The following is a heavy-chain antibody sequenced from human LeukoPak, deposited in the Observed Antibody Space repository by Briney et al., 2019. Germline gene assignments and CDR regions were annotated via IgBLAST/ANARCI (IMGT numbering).Heavy chain of an antibody. CDR1: GYTFTSYD. Sequence: TSVKVSCKASGYTFTSYDINWVRQAAGQGLEWMGWMNPNSGNTGYAQKFQGRVTITRNTSISTAYMELSSLRSEDTAVYSCARGPSWSGYSQPYYFDYWGQGTLVTVCS. V-gene: IGHV1-8*03. CDR3: ARGPSWSGYSQPYYFDY. D-gene: IGHD3-3*01. CDR2: MNPNSGNT. J-gene: IGHJ4*02.